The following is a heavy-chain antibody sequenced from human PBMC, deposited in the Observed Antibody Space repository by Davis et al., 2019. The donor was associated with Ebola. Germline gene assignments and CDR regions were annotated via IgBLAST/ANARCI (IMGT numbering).Heavy chain of an antibody. CDR3: ARGRLLNDY. CDR1: GGSVSSGSYY. V-gene: IGHV4-61*01. CDR2: IYYSGST. D-gene: IGHD2-15*01. J-gene: IGHJ4*02. Sequence: SETLSLTCTVSGGSVSSGSYYWSWIRQPPGKGLEWIGYIYYSGSTNYNPSLKSRVTISVDTSKNQFSLKLSSVTAADTAVYYCARGRLLNDYWGQGTLVTVSS.